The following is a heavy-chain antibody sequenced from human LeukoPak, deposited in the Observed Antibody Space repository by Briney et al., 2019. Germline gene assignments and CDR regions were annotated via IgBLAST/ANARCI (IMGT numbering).Heavy chain of an antibody. J-gene: IGHJ6*03. V-gene: IGHV3-66*01. CDR2: IYSGGST. D-gene: IGHD3-10*01. CDR1: GFTVSSNY. CDR3: ARVTDGSGSYYIYYYYYMDV. Sequence: GGSLRLSCAASGFTVSSNYMSWVRQAPGKGLEWVSVIYSGGSTYYADSVKGRFTISRDNSKNTLYLQMNSLRAEDTAVYYCARVTDGSGSYYIYYYYYMDVWGKGTTVTISS.